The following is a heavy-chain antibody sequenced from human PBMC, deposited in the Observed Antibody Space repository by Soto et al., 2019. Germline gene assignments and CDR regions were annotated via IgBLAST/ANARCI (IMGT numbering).Heavy chain of an antibody. Sequence: PRETLSLSCAASGFNFIVYWIHWFRQSPGKGLVWVARLNSDGTYASSADSVKGRLTISRDNAKNTLYLQLNSLRAEDTAVYYCARGGAYGDYRSDFWGQGTLVTVSS. CDR1: GFNFIVYW. D-gene: IGHD4-17*01. V-gene: IGHV3-74*01. CDR3: ARGGAYGDYRSDF. CDR2: LNSDGTYA. J-gene: IGHJ4*02.